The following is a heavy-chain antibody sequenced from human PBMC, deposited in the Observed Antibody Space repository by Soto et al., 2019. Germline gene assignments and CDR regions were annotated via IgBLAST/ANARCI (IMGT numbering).Heavy chain of an antibody. Sequence: GGSLRLSCAASGFTFGTYAMSWVRQAPGKGLEWVASFSGSGGYKHYAESVKGRFTNSRDKSKKKHNLQKKNLRADYTAVYYCAKYGSLYNYYGMDVWGQGTTVTVSS. D-gene: IGHD3-10*01. J-gene: IGHJ6*02. V-gene: IGHV3-23*01. CDR1: GFTFGTYA. CDR3: AKYGSLYNYYGMDV. CDR2: FSGSGGYK.